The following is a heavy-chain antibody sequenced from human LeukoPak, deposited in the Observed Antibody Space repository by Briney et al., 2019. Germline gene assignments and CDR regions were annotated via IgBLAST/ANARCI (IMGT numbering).Heavy chain of an antibody. CDR1: GYAISRGYY. Sequence: SETLSLTCTVSGYAISRGYYWGWIRRTPGKGLEWIAKIFHDGTTHYNPSLKSRLTISVDTSRNDFSLRLNSVTASDTAIYYCVRDSSGTLAFDVWGQGTMVTVSS. D-gene: IGHD3-22*01. J-gene: IGHJ3*01. CDR2: IFHDGTT. V-gene: IGHV4-38-2*02. CDR3: VRDSSGTLAFDV.